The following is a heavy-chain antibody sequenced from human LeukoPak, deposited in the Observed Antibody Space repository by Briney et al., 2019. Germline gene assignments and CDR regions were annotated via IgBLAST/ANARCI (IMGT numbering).Heavy chain of an antibody. J-gene: IGHJ3*02. CDR3: AVQASGAFDI. CDR1: GFTFSSYG. V-gene: IGHV3-30*03. Sequence: GGSLRLSCAASGFTFSSYGMHWVRQAPGKGLEWVAVISYDGSNKYYADSVKGRFTISGDNSKNTLYLQMNSLRAEDTAVYYCAVQASGAFDIWGQGTMVTVSS. D-gene: IGHD1-1*01. CDR2: ISYDGSNK.